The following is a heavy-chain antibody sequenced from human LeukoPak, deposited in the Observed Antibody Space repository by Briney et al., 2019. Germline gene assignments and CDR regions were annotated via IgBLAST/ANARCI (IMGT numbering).Heavy chain of an antibody. V-gene: IGHV1-24*01. Sequence: ASVNVSCKVSGYTLTELSMHWVRQAPGKGLEWMGGFDPEDGETIYAQKFQGRVTIAMDVSARTVYMELSSLRSEDTTIYYCARDFGSGVFDPWGQGTLVTVSS. CDR2: FDPEDGET. J-gene: IGHJ5*02. D-gene: IGHD3-10*01. CDR1: GYTLTELS. CDR3: ARDFGSGVFDP.